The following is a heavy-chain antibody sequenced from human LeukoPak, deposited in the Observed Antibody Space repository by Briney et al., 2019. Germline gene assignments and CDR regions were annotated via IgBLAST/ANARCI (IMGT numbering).Heavy chain of an antibody. Sequence: SETLSLTCTVSGGSISSYYWSWIRQAPGKGLEWIGNIYYSGSTNYNPSLKSRVTISVDTSKNQFSLKLSSVTAADTAVYYCTRGSIAYYYMDVWGKGTTVTISS. J-gene: IGHJ6*03. CDR1: GGSISSYY. CDR3: TRGSIAYYYMDV. D-gene: IGHD3-22*01. V-gene: IGHV4-59*01. CDR2: IYYSGST.